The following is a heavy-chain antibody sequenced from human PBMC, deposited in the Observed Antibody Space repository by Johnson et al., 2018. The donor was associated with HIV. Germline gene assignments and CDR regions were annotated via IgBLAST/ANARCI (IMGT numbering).Heavy chain of an antibody. D-gene: IGHD3-22*01. J-gene: IGHJ3*02. CDR2: IKQDGSEK. V-gene: IGHV3-7*01. CDR1: GFTFSSYW. Sequence: QLVESGGGVVQPGRSLRLSCAASGFTFSSYWMSWVRQAPGKGLEWVANIKQDGSEKYYVDSVKGRFTISRDNAKNSLYLQMNSLRAEDTAVYYCARDALRSWYYDSSDAFDIWGQGTMVTVSS. CDR3: ARDALRSWYYDSSDAFDI.